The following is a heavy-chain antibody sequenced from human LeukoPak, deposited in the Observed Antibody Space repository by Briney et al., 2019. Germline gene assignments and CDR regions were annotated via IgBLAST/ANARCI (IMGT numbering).Heavy chain of an antibody. D-gene: IGHD3-22*01. J-gene: IGHJ4*02. CDR2: ISWNSGSI. V-gene: IGHV3-9*01. Sequence: QSGGSLRLSCAASGFTFDDYAMHWVRQAPGKGLEWVSGISWNSGSIGYADSVKGRFTISRDNAKNSLYLQMNSLRAEDTALYYCAKDLNHYYDSSGYYGRLGFDYWGQGTLVTVSS. CDR3: AKDLNHYYDSSGYYGRLGFDY. CDR1: GFTFDDYA.